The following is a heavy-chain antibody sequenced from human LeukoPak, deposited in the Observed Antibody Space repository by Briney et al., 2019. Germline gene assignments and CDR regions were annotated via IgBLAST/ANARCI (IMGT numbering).Heavy chain of an antibody. D-gene: IGHD5-18*01. CDR3: ARDRGYSYGSGWFGP. CDR2: IYYSGST. V-gene: IGHV4-59*01. Sequence: SETLPLTCTVSGGSISSYYWSWIRQPPGKGLEWIGYIYYSGSTNYNPSLKSRVTISVDTSKNQFSLKLSSVTAADTAVYYCARDRGYSYGSGWFGPWGQGTLVTVSS. CDR1: GGSISSYY. J-gene: IGHJ5*02.